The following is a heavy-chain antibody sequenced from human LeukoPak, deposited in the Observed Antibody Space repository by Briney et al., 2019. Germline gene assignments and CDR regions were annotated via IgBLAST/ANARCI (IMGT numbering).Heavy chain of an antibody. CDR2: IYYSGST. CDR1: GGSISSYY. D-gene: IGHD3-16*01. V-gene: IGHV4-59*01. CDR3: ARDRRKGGDNWFDP. J-gene: IGHJ5*02. Sequence: KPSETLSLTCTDSGGSISSYYWSWIRQPPGKGLEWIGYIYYSGSTNYNPSLKSRVTISVDTSKNQFSLKLSSVTAADTAVYYCARDRRKGGDNWFDPWGQGTLVTVSS.